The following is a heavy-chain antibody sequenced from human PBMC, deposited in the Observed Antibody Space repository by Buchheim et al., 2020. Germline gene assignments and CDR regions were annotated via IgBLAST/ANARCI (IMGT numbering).Heavy chain of an antibody. CDR3: ARETYYYDSSGYYFLESYYYYYYGMDV. Sequence: QVQLVESGGGVVQPGRSLRLSCAASGFTFSSYGMHWVRQAPGKGLEWVAVIWYDGSNKYYADSVKGRFTISRENSKNTLYLQMNSLRAEDTAVYYCARETYYYDSSGYYFLESYYYYYYGMDVWGQGTT. D-gene: IGHD3-22*01. V-gene: IGHV3-33*01. J-gene: IGHJ6*02. CDR2: IWYDGSNK. CDR1: GFTFSSYG.